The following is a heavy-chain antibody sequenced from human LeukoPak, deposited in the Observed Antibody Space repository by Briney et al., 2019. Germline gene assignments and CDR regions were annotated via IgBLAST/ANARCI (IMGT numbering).Heavy chain of an antibody. CDR3: ARDWPEVVITLGAFDI. J-gene: IGHJ3*02. CDR2: ISSSSSYI. D-gene: IGHD3-22*01. V-gene: IGHV3-21*01. Sequence: PGGSLRLSCAASGFTFSSYSMNWVRQAPGKGLEWVSSISSSSSYIYYADSVKGRFTISRDNAKNSLYLQMNSLRAEDTAMYYCARDWPEVVITLGAFDIWGQGTMVTVSS. CDR1: GFTFSSYS.